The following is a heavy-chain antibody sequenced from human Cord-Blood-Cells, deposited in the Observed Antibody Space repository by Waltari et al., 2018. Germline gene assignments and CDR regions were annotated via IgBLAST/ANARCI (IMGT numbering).Heavy chain of an antibody. D-gene: IGHD5-18*01. CDR3: ARRTAARSGAFDI. Sequence: QLQLQESGPGLVKPSETLSLTCTVSGGSISRSSYYWGWIRQPPGKGLEWIGSIYYSGSTYYNPSLKSRVTISVDTSKNQFSLKLSSVTAADTAVYYCARRTAARSGAFDIWGQGTMVTVSS. CDR1: GGSISRSSYY. V-gene: IGHV4-39*07. CDR2: IYYSGST. J-gene: IGHJ3*02.